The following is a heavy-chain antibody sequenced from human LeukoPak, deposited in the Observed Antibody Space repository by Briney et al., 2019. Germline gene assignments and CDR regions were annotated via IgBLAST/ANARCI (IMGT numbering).Heavy chain of an antibody. CDR2: ISYSGSP. CDR1: GASISSGGYY. Sequence: SQTLSLTCTVSGASISSGGYYWSWIRQHPGKGLEWIGYISYSGSPYYNPSLKSRVTISVDTSRNQFSLKLSSVTAADTAVYYCARGPHCSSTSCYSEYFHRWGQGTLVTVSS. J-gene: IGHJ1*01. V-gene: IGHV4-31*03. CDR3: ARGPHCSSTSCYSEYFHR. D-gene: IGHD2-2*01.